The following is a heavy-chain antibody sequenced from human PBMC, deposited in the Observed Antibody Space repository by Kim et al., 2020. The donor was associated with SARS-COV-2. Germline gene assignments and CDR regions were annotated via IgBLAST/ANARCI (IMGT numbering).Heavy chain of an antibody. CDR1: GFIVSSDY. D-gene: IGHD2-21*02. Sequence: GGSLRLSCTASGFIVSSDYMSWVRQAPGKGLEWVSVIYSDRSTYYADSVKGRFTISRDNSKNTLYFHMNSLRPEDTAVYYCARGGGAFCGSDCHRTFDYWGQGTLVSVSS. V-gene: IGHV3-66*01. CDR2: IYSDRST. J-gene: IGHJ4*02. CDR3: ARGGGAFCGSDCHRTFDY.